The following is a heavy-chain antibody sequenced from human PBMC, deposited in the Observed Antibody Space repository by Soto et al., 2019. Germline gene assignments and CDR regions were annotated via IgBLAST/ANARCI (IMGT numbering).Heavy chain of an antibody. CDR3: AKDTHYGMDV. J-gene: IGHJ6*02. CDR2: ISGSGGST. Sequence: GSLSLSFAAAGFTCSSYAMSWVRQAPGKGLEWVSAISGSGGSTYYADSVKGRFTISRDNSKNTLYLQMNSLRAEDTAVYYCAKDTHYGMDVWGQGTTVTVSS. CDR1: GFTCSSYA. V-gene: IGHV3-23*01.